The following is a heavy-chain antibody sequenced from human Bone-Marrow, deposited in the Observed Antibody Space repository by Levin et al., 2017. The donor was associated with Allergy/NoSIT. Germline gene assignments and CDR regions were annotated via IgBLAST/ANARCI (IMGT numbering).Heavy chain of an antibody. Sequence: GGSLRLSCAASGFTFSSYAMHWVRQAPGKGLEWVAVISYDGSNKYYADSVKGRFTISRDNSKNTLYLQMNSLRAEDTAVYYCARDYYDRRGPWFDPWGQGTLVTVSS. CDR2: ISYDGSNK. CDR3: ARDYYDRRGPWFDP. V-gene: IGHV3-30*04. D-gene: IGHD3-22*01. CDR1: GFTFSSYA. J-gene: IGHJ5*02.